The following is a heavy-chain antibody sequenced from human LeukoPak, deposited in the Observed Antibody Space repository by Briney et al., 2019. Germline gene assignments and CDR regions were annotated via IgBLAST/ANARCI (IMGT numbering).Heavy chain of an antibody. CDR2: TSYSGST. Sequence: SQTLSLTCAVSGDSISSGGYSWSWIRQPPGKGLEWIGYTSYSGSTYYNPSLKSRVTISVDTSKNQFSLKLSSVTAADTAVYYCARDPIVGGRRFDPWGQGTLVTVSS. CDR3: ARDPIVGGRRFDP. V-gene: IGHV4-30-4*07. CDR1: GDSISSGGYS. J-gene: IGHJ5*02. D-gene: IGHD3-22*01.